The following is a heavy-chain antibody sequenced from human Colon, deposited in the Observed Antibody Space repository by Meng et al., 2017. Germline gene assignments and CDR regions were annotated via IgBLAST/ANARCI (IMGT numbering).Heavy chain of an antibody. CDR1: GFTFIEYW. D-gene: IGHD6-25*01. CDR3: VRDSVGY. Sequence: GESLKISCAASGFTFIEYWMSWVRQAPGKGLEWVANIKGDGSERRYADFVEGRFIISRDNARNTLYLQMNSLRVEDAAVYYCVRDSVGYWGQGTPVTVSS. J-gene: IGHJ1*01. V-gene: IGHV3-7*01. CDR2: IKGDGSER.